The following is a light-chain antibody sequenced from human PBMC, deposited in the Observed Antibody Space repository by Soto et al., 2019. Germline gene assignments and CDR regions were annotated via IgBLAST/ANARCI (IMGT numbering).Light chain of an antibody. Sequence: EIALTQSPGTLSLSPGERATLSCRASQSVSSSYLAWYQQKPGQAPRLLIYGASSRATGISDRFSGSGSGTDFTLTISRLEPEDYAVYYCQQYTSTPINFGQGTRLEIK. CDR1: QSVSSSY. CDR3: QQYTSTPIN. J-gene: IGKJ5*01. CDR2: GAS. V-gene: IGKV3-20*01.